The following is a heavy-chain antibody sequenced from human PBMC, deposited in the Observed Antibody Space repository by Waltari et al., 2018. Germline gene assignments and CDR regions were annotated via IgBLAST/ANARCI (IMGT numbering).Heavy chain of an antibody. D-gene: IGHD5-12*01. CDR2: IIPIFGTA. CDR3: ARPQRDGYNPAAAFDI. V-gene: IGHV1-69*12. Sequence: QVQLVQSGAEVKKPGSSVKVSCKASGGTFSSYAISWVRQAPGQGLEWMGGIIPIFGTANYAQKFQGRVTITADESTSTAYMELSSLRSEDTAVYYCARPQRDGYNPAAAFDIWGQGTMVTVSS. CDR1: GGTFSSYA. J-gene: IGHJ3*02.